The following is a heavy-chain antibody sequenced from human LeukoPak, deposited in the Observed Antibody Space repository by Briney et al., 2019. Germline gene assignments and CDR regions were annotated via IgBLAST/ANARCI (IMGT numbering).Heavy chain of an antibody. CDR2: IYYSGKT. CDR3: ARHRDDILTANHPEIFDY. V-gene: IGHV4-39*01. Sequence: SETLSLTCTVSGGSISSSSYYWGWIRQPPGKGLEWIANIYYSGKTNYNPSLKSRVTISVDTSKNQFSLKLSSLTAADTAVYYCARHRDDILTANHPEIFDYWGQGNLVTVSP. J-gene: IGHJ4*02. D-gene: IGHD3-9*01. CDR1: GGSISSSSYY.